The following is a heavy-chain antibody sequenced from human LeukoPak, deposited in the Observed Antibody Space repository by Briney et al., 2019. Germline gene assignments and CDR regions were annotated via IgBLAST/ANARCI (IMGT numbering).Heavy chain of an antibody. Sequence: SETLSLTCTVSGGSISSYYWSWIRQPPGKGLEWIGYIYYSGSTNYNPSLKSRVTISVDTSKNQFSLKLSSVTAADTAVYYCARWGIAADFDYWAREPWSPSPQ. D-gene: IGHD6-13*01. J-gene: IGHJ4*02. CDR3: ARWGIAADFDY. V-gene: IGHV4-59*01. CDR2: IYYSGST. CDR1: GGSISSYY.